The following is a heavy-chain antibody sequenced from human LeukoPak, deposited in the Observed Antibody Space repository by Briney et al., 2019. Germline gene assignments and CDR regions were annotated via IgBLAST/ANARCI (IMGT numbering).Heavy chain of an antibody. Sequence: PGGSLRLSCAASGFTFSSFSMNWVRQAPGKGLEWVSSISSSSSYIYYADSVKGRFTISRDNAKNSLYLQMSSLRAEDTAVYYCARDLKASFDYWGQGTLVTVSS. V-gene: IGHV3-21*01. CDR2: ISSSSSYI. CDR1: GFTFSSFS. CDR3: ARDLKASFDY. J-gene: IGHJ4*02.